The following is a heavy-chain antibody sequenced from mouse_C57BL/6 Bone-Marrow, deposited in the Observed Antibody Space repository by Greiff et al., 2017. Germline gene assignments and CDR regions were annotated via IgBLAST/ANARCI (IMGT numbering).Heavy chain of an antibody. J-gene: IGHJ3*01. CDR3: TDRGGYDRFAY. D-gene: IGHD2-3*01. Sequence: EVQRVESGGGLVQPGGSMTLSCVASGFTFSNYWMNWVRQSPEKGLEWVAQIRLKSDNYATHYAESVKGRLTTSRDDSKSSVYLQMNNLWAEDTGIYYCTDRGGYDRFAYWGQGTLVTVSA. CDR2: IRLKSDNYAT. CDR1: GFTFSNYW. V-gene: IGHV6-3*01.